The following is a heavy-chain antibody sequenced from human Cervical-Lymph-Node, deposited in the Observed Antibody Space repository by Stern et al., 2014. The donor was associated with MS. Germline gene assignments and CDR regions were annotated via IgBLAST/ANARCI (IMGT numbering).Heavy chain of an antibody. CDR1: GFTVTDYT. J-gene: IGHJ4*02. CDR3: ARGPRTFHYFDF. CDR2: ISPSGSTI. D-gene: IGHD1-14*01. Sequence: EVQLVESGGGLVQPGGSLRVSYEVSGFTVTDYTMNWVRQAPGKGLEWLSYISPSGSTISYADSVRARFTVSRDIDRNSLYLQMHSLSAEDTAIYYCARGPRTFHYFDFWGQGTLVTVSS. V-gene: IGHV3-48*01.